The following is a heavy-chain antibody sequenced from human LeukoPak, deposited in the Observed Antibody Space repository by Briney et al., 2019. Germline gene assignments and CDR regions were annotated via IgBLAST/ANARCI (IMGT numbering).Heavy chain of an antibody. CDR2: ISYDGSNK. Sequence: GGSLRLSCAASGFTFSSYDMHWVRQAPGKGLEWVAVISYDGSNKYYADSVKGRFTISRDNSKNTLYLQMNSLRAEDTAVYYCGSPPFDYWGQGTLVTVSS. J-gene: IGHJ4*02. V-gene: IGHV3-30-3*01. CDR1: GFTFSSYD. CDR3: GSPPFDY.